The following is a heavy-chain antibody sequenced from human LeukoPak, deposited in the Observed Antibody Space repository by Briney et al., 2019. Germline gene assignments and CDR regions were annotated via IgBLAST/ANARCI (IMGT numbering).Heavy chain of an antibody. CDR2: LSNDGSNR. J-gene: IGHJ5*02. Sequence: GGSLRLSCKASGFPFNTYDMHWVRQAPGKGLEWVAILSNDGSNRHFADPVKGRFSISRDNSKSILYLQMNSLRLEDTAVYYCAKVPIDPWGQGTLVTVSS. D-gene: IGHD3-10*01. CDR3: AKVPIDP. CDR1: GFPFNTYD. V-gene: IGHV3-30*18.